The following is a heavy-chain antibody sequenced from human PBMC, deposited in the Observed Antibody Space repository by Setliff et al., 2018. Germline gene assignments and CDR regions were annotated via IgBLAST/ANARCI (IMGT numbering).Heavy chain of an antibody. CDR1: GLTFSNAW. Sequence: GGSLRLSCAVSGLTFSNAWMSWVRQAPGKGQEWVGRIKSKTDGGTVDYAAPVRGRFTISRDDSKDTLYLQMDSLKTQDTAVYYCTTGPLIGATRGYWGQGTLVTVSS. CDR3: TTGPLIGATRGY. D-gene: IGHD1-26*01. J-gene: IGHJ4*02. CDR2: IKSKTDGGTV. V-gene: IGHV3-15*01.